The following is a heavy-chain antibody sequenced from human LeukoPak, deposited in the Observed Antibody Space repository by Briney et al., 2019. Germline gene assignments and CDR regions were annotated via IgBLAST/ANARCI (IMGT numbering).Heavy chain of an antibody. V-gene: IGHV4-4*07. CDR2: IYTSGST. J-gene: IGHJ6*03. Sequence: PSETLSLTCTVSGGSISSYYWSWIRQPAGKGLEWIGRIYTSGSTNYNPSLKSRVTMSVDTSKNQFSLKLSSVTAADTAVYYCARDRSYYDSSGYSPMDVWGKGTTVTVSS. CDR3: ARDRSYYDSSGYSPMDV. CDR1: GGSISSYY. D-gene: IGHD3-22*01.